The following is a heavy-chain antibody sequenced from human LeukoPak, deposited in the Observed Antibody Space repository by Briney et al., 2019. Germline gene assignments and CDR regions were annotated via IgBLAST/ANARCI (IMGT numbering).Heavy chain of an antibody. V-gene: IGHV3-33*08. Sequence: GGSLRLSCAASGFTFANYGMHWVRQAPGKGLEWVAVIWYDGSNKYYADSVKGRFTISRDNSKNTLYLQMNSLRAEDTAVYYCAGNYGPYYFDYWGQGTLVTVSS. D-gene: IGHD3-10*01. CDR2: IWYDGSNK. CDR3: AGNYGPYYFDY. CDR1: GFTFANYG. J-gene: IGHJ4*02.